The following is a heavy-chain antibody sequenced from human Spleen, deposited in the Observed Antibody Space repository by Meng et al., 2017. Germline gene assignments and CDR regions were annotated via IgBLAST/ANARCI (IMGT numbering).Heavy chain of an antibody. V-gene: IGHV4-39*07. Sequence: QLQLQESGPGLGKPSETLSLPCTVSGDSISTSYYWAWIRQPPGKGLEWIANIYYSGSTYYNPSLKSRVTISVDTSKNQFSLKVSSVTAADTAVYYCARAGGWFDPWGQGSLVTVSS. D-gene: IGHD1-26*01. J-gene: IGHJ5*02. CDR2: IYYSGST. CDR1: GDSISTSYY. CDR3: ARAGGWFDP.